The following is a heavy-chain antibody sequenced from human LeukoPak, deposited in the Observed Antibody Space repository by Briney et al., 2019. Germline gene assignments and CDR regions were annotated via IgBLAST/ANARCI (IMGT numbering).Heavy chain of an antibody. J-gene: IGHJ4*02. D-gene: IGHD2-21*02. Sequence: PGGSLRLSCVGSGLTFSRYWMHWVRQAPGKGPEYVAYINQGGSETNYVDSVRGRFTISRDNTRNSLFLQMNSLRDEVTAVYYCAKGAGRCGGDCSYEESWGQSYEDSWGQGTLVTVSS. CDR3: AKGAGRCGGDCSYEESWGQSYEDS. CDR1: GLTFSRYW. V-gene: IGHV3-7*01. CDR2: INQGGSET.